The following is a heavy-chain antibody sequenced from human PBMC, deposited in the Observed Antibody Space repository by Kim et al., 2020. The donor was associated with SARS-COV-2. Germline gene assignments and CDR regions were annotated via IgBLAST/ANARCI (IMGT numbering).Heavy chain of an antibody. CDR1: GFTFTPNA. D-gene: IGHD2-21*02. CDR2: IGGDEKA. J-gene: IGHJ4*02. CDR3: ANDICDFSGNDY. V-gene: IGHV3-23*01. Sequence: GGSLRLSCAASGFTFTPNAMNWVRQAPGKGLEWVSGIGGDEKAYHADSVRGRFTISRDNSKDTLFLQINSLRADDTAIYYCANDICDFSGNDYCGQGTLV.